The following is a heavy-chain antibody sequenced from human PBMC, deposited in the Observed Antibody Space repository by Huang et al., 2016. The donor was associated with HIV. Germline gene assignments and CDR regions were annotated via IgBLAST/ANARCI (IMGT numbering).Heavy chain of an antibody. V-gene: IGHV4-39*01. CDR1: GGSVNSGYYY. J-gene: IGHJ3*01. CDR3: ARLPFDYVWGTQRQTALDELDV. D-gene: IGHD3-16*01. CDR2: VFFGGNT. Sequence: QLQLQESGPGLVRPSETLSLTCSVSGGSVNSGYYYWGWIRQPPGKGLGWIEIVFFGGNTFYNPSLKSRVSMSVDTSKKRFSLNLSSVTAADTAVYFCARLPFDYVWGTQRQTALDELDVWGQGTMVTVSS.